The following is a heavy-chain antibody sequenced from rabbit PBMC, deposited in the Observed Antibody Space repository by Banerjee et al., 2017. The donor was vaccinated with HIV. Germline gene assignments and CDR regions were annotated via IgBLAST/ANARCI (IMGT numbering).Heavy chain of an antibody. CDR1: GFSFSSSYY. Sequence: QSLEESGGDLVKPGASLTLTCTASGFSFSSSYYICWVRQAPGKGLEWIACIYAGSSGSTYYASWAKGRFTISKTSSTTVTLQMTSLTAADTATYFCARRAFYFNLWGQGTLVTVS. CDR3: ARRAFYFNL. V-gene: IGHV1S40*01. CDR2: IYAGSSGST. J-gene: IGHJ4*01. D-gene: IGHD5-1*01.